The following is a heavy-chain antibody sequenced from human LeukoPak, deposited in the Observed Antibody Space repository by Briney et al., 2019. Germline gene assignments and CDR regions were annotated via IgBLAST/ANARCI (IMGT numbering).Heavy chain of an antibody. J-gene: IGHJ4*02. CDR3: ARGRYYDDYEVYPYYFDY. V-gene: IGHV1-18*01. CDR2: ISAYNGNT. CDR1: GYTFTSYG. D-gene: IGHD4-17*01. Sequence: GASVKVSCKASGYTFTSYGISWVRQAPGQGLEWMGWISAYNGNTNYAQKLQGRVTMTTDTSTSTAYMELRSLRSDDTAVYYCARGRYYDDYEVYPYYFDYWGQGTLVTVSS.